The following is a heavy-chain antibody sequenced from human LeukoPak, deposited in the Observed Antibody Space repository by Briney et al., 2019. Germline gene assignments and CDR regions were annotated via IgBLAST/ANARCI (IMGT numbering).Heavy chain of an antibody. CDR3: AKAGSIRDDGVAEYFQH. Sequence: MTSETLSLTCTVSGGSISSYYWSWIRQPPGKGLEWIGYIYYSGSTNYNPSLKSRVTISVDTSKNQFSLKLSSVTAADTAVYYCAKAGSIRDDGVAEYFQHWGQGTLVTVSS. J-gene: IGHJ1*01. CDR1: GGSISSYY. D-gene: IGHD3-3*02. CDR2: IYYSGST. V-gene: IGHV4-59*01.